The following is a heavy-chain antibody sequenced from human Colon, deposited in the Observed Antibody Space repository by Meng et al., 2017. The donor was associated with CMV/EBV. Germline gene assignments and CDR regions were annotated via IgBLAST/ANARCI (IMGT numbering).Heavy chain of an antibody. CDR3: ARDFSLDRYGMDV. CDR2: IYSGGST. J-gene: IGHJ6*02. Sequence: GESLKISCAASGFTFSACAMSWVRQAPGKGLEWVSVIYSGGSTYYADSVKGRFTISRDNSKNTLYLQMNSLRAEDTAVYYCARDFSLDRYGMDVWGQGTTVTVSS. CDR1: GFTFSACA. V-gene: IGHV3-53*01.